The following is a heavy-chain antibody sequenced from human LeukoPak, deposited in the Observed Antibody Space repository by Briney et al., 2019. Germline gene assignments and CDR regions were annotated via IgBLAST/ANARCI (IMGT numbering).Heavy chain of an antibody. CDR2: ISYDGSNK. CDR3: AKDGDYYGSRSYPPADN. Sequence: GGSLRLSCAASGFTFSSYGMHWVRQAPGKGLEWVAVISYDGSNKYYADSVKGRFTISRDNSKNTLYLQMNSLRGEDTAAYYCAKDGDYYGSRSYPPADNWGQGTLVTVSS. J-gene: IGHJ4*02. CDR1: GFTFSSYG. D-gene: IGHD3-10*01. V-gene: IGHV3-30*18.